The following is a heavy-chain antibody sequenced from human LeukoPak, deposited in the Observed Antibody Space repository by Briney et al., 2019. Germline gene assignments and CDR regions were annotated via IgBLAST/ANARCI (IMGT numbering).Heavy chain of an antibody. D-gene: IGHD3-10*01. CDR3: ARSDYHNSGSHTVFDAFDI. Sequence: SETLSLTCTVSGGSISRYYWSWIRRPPGKGLEWIGYIDDSGNTNYNPSLKSQVTISVDKSKNQFSLKLSFVTDADTAMYYCARSDYHNSGSHTVFDAFDIWGQGTRVTVSS. CDR1: GGSISRYY. CDR2: IDDSGNT. J-gene: IGHJ3*02. V-gene: IGHV4-59*01.